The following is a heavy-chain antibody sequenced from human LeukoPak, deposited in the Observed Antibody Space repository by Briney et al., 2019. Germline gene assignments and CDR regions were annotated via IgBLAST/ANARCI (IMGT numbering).Heavy chain of an antibody. CDR3: AREVRDVVAVPAAS. CDR2: VYHTGST. Sequence: PSETLSLTCTVSGGSMSTDSFYWGWIRQPPGRGLEWIGTVYHTGSTYFNPALKSRLTLSVGTSKSQFSLNLSSVTAADTAVYYCAREVRDVVAVPAASWGQGTLVTVSS. V-gene: IGHV4-39*02. J-gene: IGHJ4*02. CDR1: GGSMSTDSFY. D-gene: IGHD2-2*01.